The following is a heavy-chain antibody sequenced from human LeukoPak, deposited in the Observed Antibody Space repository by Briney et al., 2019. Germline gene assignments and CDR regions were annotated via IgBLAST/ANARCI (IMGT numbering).Heavy chain of an antibody. J-gene: IGHJ4*02. CDR3: AKPHYSGSGSHSREDY. V-gene: IGHV3-23*01. D-gene: IGHD3-10*01. CDR1: GFTFSNYA. Sequence: PGGSLRLSCAASGFTFSNYAMTWVRQAPGKGLECVSAISGSGDDTYYADSVKGRFTISRDNSKITVYLQMSSLRAGDTAVYYCAKPHYSGSGSHSREDYWGQGTLVTVSS. CDR2: ISGSGDDT.